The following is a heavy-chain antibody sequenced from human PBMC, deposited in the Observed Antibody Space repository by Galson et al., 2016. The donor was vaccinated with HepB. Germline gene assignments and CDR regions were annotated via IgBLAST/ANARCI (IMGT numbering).Heavy chain of an antibody. CDR2: IFYSGST. CDR1: NGSIISNSYY. V-gene: IGHV4-39*01. D-gene: IGHD3-9*01. J-gene: IGHJ4*02. Sequence: SETLSLTCSVSNGSIISNSYYWGWIGQPPGKGLEWIANIFYSGSTFYNPSLKSRVTISINTSRNQFSLRLRSVTAADTAIYYCARLPDWSFDSWGQGTLVIVSS. CDR3: ARLPDWSFDS.